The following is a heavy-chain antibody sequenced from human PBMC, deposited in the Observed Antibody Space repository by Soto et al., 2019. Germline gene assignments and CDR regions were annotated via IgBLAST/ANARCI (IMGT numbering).Heavy chain of an antibody. Sequence: QITLKESGPTLVKPTQTLTLTCTFSGFSLSRGGVGVGWIRQPPGKALEWLALIYWNDDIRYSPSLKTRLTITKDTSNNQVVLTMTNMDPVDTATYYCAHRGYGDYPRDNWFDPWGQGTLVTVSS. J-gene: IGHJ5*02. D-gene: IGHD4-17*01. V-gene: IGHV2-5*01. CDR3: AHRGYGDYPRDNWFDP. CDR2: IYWNDDI. CDR1: GFSLSRGGVG.